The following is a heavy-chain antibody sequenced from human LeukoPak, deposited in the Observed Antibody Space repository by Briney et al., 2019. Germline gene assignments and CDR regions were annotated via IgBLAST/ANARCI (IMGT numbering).Heavy chain of an antibody. CDR3: ARDKAVATEVTQYFQH. Sequence: ASVKVSCKASGYTFTNYGISWVRQAPGQGLEWMGWISAYNGYTDYAQNLQFRVTMTTDTSTSTAYMELRSLRSDDTAVHYCARDKAVATEVTQYFQHWGQGTLVTVSS. D-gene: IGHD4-23*01. J-gene: IGHJ1*01. CDR1: GYTFTNYG. CDR2: ISAYNGYT. V-gene: IGHV1-18*01.